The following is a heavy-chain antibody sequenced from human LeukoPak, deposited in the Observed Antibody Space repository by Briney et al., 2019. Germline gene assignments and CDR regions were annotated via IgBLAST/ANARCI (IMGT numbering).Heavy chain of an antibody. CDR3: TTAGNSGSYYFDY. D-gene: IGHD1-26*01. Sequence: PGGSLRLSCAASGFTFSNAWMSWVRQAPGKGLGWVGRIKSKTDGGTTDYAAPVKGRFTISRDDSKNTLYLQMNSLKTEDTAVYYCTTAGNSGSYYFDYWGQGTLVTVSS. V-gene: IGHV3-15*01. CDR2: IKSKTDGGTT. CDR1: GFTFSNAW. J-gene: IGHJ4*02.